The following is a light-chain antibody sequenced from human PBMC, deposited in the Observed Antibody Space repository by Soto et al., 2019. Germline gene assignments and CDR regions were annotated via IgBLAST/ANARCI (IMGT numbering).Light chain of an antibody. CDR2: GNN. J-gene: IGLJ1*01. CDR1: SSNIGAGYD. Sequence: QSVLTLPPSVSGAPGQRVTISCTGSSSNIGAGYDVHWYQQLPGTAPTLLIYGNNNRPSGVPDRFSGSKSGTSASLAITGLQDDDEADYYCQSYDSMSGSKVFGTGNKVTVL. CDR3: QSYDSMSGSKV. V-gene: IGLV1-40*01.